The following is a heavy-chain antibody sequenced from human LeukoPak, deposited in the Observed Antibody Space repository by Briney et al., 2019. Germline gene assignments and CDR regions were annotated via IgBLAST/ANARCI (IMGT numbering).Heavy chain of an antibody. CDR3: ARGVIQLSTDAFDI. J-gene: IGHJ3*02. Sequence: SETLSLTCTVSGGSINNYYWSWIRQPPWEGLKWIGYIYYSGSTNYNPSLKSRVTISVDTSKNQFSLKLSSVTAADTAVYYCARGVIQLSTDAFDIWGQGTMVTVSS. V-gene: IGHV4-59*01. CDR2: IYYSGST. CDR1: GGSINNYY. D-gene: IGHD5-18*01.